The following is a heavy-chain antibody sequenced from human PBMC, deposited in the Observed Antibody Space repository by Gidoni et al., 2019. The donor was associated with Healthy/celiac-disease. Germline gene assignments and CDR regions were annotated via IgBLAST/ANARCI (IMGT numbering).Heavy chain of an antibody. Sequence: EVQLVESGGGLVQPGRSLRLSCTASGFTFGDYAMGWFRQAPGKGLEWVGFIRSKAYGGTTEYAASVKGRFTISRDDSKSIAYLQMNSLKTEDTAVYYCTRTAMVTPFDYWGQGTLVTVSS. D-gene: IGHD5-18*01. CDR1: GFTFGDYA. CDR3: TRTAMVTPFDY. CDR2: IRSKAYGGTT. J-gene: IGHJ4*02. V-gene: IGHV3-49*03.